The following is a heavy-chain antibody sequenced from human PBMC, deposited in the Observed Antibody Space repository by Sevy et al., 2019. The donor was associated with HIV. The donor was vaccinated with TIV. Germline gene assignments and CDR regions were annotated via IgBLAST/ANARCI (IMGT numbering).Heavy chain of an antibody. CDR3: TRGRRVYADYVVDY. CDR1: GFTFGEYS. D-gene: IGHD4-17*01. CDR2: IRREVYCGTT. V-gene: IGHV3-49*04. Sequence: GGSLRLSCTASGFTFGEYSMSWVRQAPGKGLGWVSFIRREVYCGTTGYAESVKGRFTISRDDYKSIAYLQMSSLKTEDTAVYYCTRGRRVYADYVVDYWGQGTLVTVSS. J-gene: IGHJ4*02.